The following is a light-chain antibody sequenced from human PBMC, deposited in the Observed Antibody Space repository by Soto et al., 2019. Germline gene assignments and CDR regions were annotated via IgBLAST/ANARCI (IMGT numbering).Light chain of an antibody. Sequence: QSVLTQPASVSGSPGQSITISCTGTSRDVGSYNYVSWYQQRPGKAPRLMIYDVSDRPSGISTRFSGSKSGNTASLTISGLQAEDEADYFCSSYTSSSTVVFGGGTKVTVL. CDR2: DVS. V-gene: IGLV2-14*01. CDR3: SSYTSSSTVV. J-gene: IGLJ3*02. CDR1: SRDVGSYNY.